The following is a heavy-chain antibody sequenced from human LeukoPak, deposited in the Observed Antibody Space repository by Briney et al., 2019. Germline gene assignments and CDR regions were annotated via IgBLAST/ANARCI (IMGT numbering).Heavy chain of an antibody. Sequence: ASVKVSCKASGYTFTGYYMHWVRQAPGQGLEWMGRINPNSGGTNYAQKFQGSVTMTRDTSISTAYMELSSLRSDDTAVYYCVRDLYSGSYFYFFDYWGQGTLVTVCS. D-gene: IGHD1-26*01. V-gene: IGHV1-2*06. J-gene: IGHJ4*02. CDR3: VRDLYSGSYFYFFDY. CDR2: INPNSGGT. CDR1: GYTFTGYY.